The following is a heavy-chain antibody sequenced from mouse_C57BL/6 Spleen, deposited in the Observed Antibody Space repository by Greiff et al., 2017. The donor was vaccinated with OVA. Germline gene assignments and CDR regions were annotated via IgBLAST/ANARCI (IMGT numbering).Heavy chain of an antibody. Sequence: QVQLQQSGPELVKPGASVKISCKASGYAFSSSWMNWVKQRPGQGLEWIGRIYPGDGDTNYNGKFKGKATLTADKSSSTAYMQLSSLTSEDSAVYVCAREGNYYGSSYAYYYAMDYWGQGTSVTVSS. J-gene: IGHJ4*01. CDR1: GYAFSSSW. D-gene: IGHD1-1*01. CDR2: IYPGDGDT. V-gene: IGHV1-82*01. CDR3: AREGNYYGSSYAYYYAMDY.